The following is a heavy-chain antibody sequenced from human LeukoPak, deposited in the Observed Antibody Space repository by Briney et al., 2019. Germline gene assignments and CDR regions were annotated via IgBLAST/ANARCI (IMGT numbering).Heavy chain of an antibody. CDR1: GFTFTTYW. Sequence: GESLKISCKTSGFTFTTYWIAWVRQMPGRGLEWMGIIYPDDSDTRDSPSFQGQVTISADKSISTPYLQWGSPKASDTAMYYCTRRGYSGSYSYYFDYWGPGTLVTVSS. D-gene: IGHD5-12*01. J-gene: IGHJ4*02. CDR2: IYPDDSDT. CDR3: TRRGYSGSYSYYFDY. V-gene: IGHV5-51*01.